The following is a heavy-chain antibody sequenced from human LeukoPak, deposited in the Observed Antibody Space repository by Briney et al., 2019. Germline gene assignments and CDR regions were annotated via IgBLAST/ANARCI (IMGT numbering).Heavy chain of an antibody. CDR3: VRDLAARHFDY. V-gene: IGHV3-33*01. J-gene: IGHJ4*02. CDR1: GFTFSSYG. Sequence: GGSLRLSCEASGFTFSSYGMHWVRQAPGKGLEWVAVIWYDGSKKYYGDSVKGRFTISRDNSKNTLYLQMNSLRGEDTAIYYCVRDLAARHFDYWGQGTLVTVSS. CDR2: IWYDGSKK. D-gene: IGHD6-6*01.